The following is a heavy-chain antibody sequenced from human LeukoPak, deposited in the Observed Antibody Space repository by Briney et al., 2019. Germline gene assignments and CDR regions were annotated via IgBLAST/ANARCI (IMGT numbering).Heavy chain of an antibody. J-gene: IGHJ4*02. Sequence: KPSETLSLTCAVYGGSFSGYYWNWIRQPPGKGLEWIGYIYYSGSTNYNPSLKSRVTISVDTSKNQFSLKLSSVTAADTAVYFCARQLRGEAVAGHLQPFDYWGQGTLVTVSS. D-gene: IGHD6-19*01. CDR1: GGSFSGYY. CDR3: ARQLRGEAVAGHLQPFDY. CDR2: IYYSGST. V-gene: IGHV4-59*08.